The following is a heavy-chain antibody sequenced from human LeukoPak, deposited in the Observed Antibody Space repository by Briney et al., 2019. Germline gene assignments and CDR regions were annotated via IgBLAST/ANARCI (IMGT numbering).Heavy chain of an antibody. CDR1: GGSISSSSYY. Sequence: ETLSLTCTVSGGSISSSSYYWGWVRQAPGKGLEWVSSISSSSSYIYYADSVKGRFTISRDNAKNSLYLQMNSLRAEDTAVYYCARVPSPAAMYSWGQGTLVTVSS. CDR2: ISSSSSYI. CDR3: ARVPSPAAMYS. D-gene: IGHD2-2*01. V-gene: IGHV3-21*01. J-gene: IGHJ4*02.